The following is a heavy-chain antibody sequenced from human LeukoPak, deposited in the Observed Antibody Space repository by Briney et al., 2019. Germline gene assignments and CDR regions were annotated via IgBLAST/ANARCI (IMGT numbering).Heavy chain of an antibody. J-gene: IGHJ4*02. D-gene: IGHD3/OR15-3a*01. CDR2: IIPILGIA. V-gene: IGHV1-69*04. Sequence: SVKVSCKASGGTFSSYAISWVRQAPGQGLEWMGRIIPILGIANYAQKFQGRVTITADKSTSTAYMELSSLRSEDTAVYYCARGYPLDWNYFDYWGQGTLVTVSS. CDR1: GGTFSSYA. CDR3: ARGYPLDWNYFDY.